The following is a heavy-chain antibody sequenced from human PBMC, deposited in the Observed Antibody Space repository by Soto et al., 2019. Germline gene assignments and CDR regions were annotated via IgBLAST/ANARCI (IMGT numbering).Heavy chain of an antibody. CDR1: GYTFTSYD. D-gene: IGHD2-15*01. J-gene: IGHJ4*02. V-gene: IGHV1-8*01. CDR2: MNPNSGNT. CDR3: ARTLSSRGRYCSGGRCYSPFDC. Sequence: QVQLVQSGAEVKKPGASVKVSCKASGYTFTSYDINWVRQATGQGLEWMGWMNPNSGNTGYAQKFQGRVTMTRNTSISTAYIDLSSLRSEDTDVYYCARTLSSRGRYCSGGRCYSPFDCWGQGTLVTVSS.